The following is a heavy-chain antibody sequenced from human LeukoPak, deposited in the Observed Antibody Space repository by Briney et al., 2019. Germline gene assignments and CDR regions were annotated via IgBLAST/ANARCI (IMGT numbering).Heavy chain of an antibody. D-gene: IGHD3-10*01. CDR1: GGSISSSSYY. V-gene: IGHV4-39*01. J-gene: IGHJ6*03. CDR2: IYYSGST. Sequence: PSETLPLTCTVSGGSISSSSYYWGWIRQPPGKGLEWIGSIYYSGSTYYNPSLKSRVTISVDTSKNQFSLKLSSVTAADTAVYYCARSTYSYGSGSYYPTSYYYYMDVWGKGTTVTVSS. CDR3: ARSTYSYGSGSYYPTSYYYYMDV.